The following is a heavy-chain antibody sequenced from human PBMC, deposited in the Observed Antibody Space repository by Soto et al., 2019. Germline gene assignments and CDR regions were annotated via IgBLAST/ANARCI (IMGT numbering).Heavy chain of an antibody. J-gene: IGHJ4*02. V-gene: IGHV1-18*03. CDR2: ISAYNGDT. Sequence: QVQLGQSGAEVKKPGASVKVSCKASGYTFTSYGLSWVRQAPGQGLEWMGWISAYNGDTNYAQKFQGRVTVTTNTTTSPAYLELRSLSSVDVSVFYCAGVGSYFFDSDYWAQGSLVTASP. CDR1: GYTFTSYG. CDR3: AGVGSYFFDSDY. D-gene: IGHD1-26*01.